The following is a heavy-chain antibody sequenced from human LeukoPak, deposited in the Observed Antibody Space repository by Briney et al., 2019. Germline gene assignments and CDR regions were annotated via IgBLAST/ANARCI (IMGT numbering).Heavy chain of an antibody. V-gene: IGHV1-18*01. CDR1: GYTFTSYG. J-gene: IGHJ4*02. CDR3: ARDRNTPTRSYDFWSGYSPSFDY. CDR2: ISAYNGNT. Sequence: ASVKVSCKASGYTFTSYGISWVRQAPGQGLEWMGWISAYNGNTNYAQKLQGGVTMTTDTSTSTAYMELRSLRSDDTAVYYCARDRNTPTRSYDFWSGYSPSFDYWGQGTLVTVSS. D-gene: IGHD3-3*01.